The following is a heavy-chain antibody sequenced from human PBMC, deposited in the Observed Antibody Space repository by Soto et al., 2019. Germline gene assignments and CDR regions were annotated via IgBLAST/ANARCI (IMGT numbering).Heavy chain of an antibody. CDR3: ARRDFGVVIAFDY. J-gene: IGHJ4*02. D-gene: IGHD3-3*01. CDR1: GFTFGSYS. CDR2: ISSSSSYI. V-gene: IGHV3-21*01. Sequence: PGGSLRLSGAASGFTFGSYSINWVRQAPGKGLEWVSSISSSSSYIYYADSVKGRFTISRDNAKNSLYLQMNSLRAEDTAVYYCARRDFGVVIAFDYWGQGTLVTVSS.